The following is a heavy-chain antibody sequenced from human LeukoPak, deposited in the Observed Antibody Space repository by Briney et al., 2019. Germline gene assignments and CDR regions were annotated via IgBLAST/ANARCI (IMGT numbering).Heavy chain of an antibody. D-gene: IGHD6-13*01. J-gene: IGHJ4*02. CDR1: GGSISSGGYY. Sequence: SQTLSLTCTVSGGSISSGGYYWSWIRQPPGKGLEWIGYIYHSGSTNYNPSLKSRVTISVDKSKNQFSLKLSSVTAADAAIYYCATKAVAAAGTPFDNRGQGTLVTVSS. CDR2: IYHSGST. CDR3: ATKAVAAAGTPFDN. V-gene: IGHV4-30-2*01.